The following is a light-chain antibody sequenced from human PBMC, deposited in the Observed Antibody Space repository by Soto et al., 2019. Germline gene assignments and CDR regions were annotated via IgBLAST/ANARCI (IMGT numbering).Light chain of an antibody. CDR2: SSS. J-gene: IGKJ5*01. V-gene: IGKV1-27*01. CDR1: QDISGY. Sequence: DIQMTQSPSSLSASVGDRVTITCRASQDISGYLAWYQQKPGKVPKLLIYSSSTLQSGVPSRFSGSGSGTDFTLTISSLQPEDVATYYCQKYNTAPLTFGQGTRVEIK. CDR3: QKYNTAPLT.